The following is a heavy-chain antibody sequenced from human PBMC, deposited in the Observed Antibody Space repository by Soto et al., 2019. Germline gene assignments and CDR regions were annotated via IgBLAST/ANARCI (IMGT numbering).Heavy chain of an antibody. D-gene: IGHD5-12*01. Sequence: GGSLRLSCAASGFTFTTYDMSWVRQAPGRGLEWVSAISGSGDTTYYADSVKGRFTISRDNSKNMLFLQINSLRAEDTAIYYCAKRGSMGGYDYRSNYWGQGTLVTVSS. J-gene: IGHJ4*02. CDR2: ISGSGDTT. V-gene: IGHV3-23*01. CDR1: GFTFTTYD. CDR3: AKRGSMGGYDYRSNY.